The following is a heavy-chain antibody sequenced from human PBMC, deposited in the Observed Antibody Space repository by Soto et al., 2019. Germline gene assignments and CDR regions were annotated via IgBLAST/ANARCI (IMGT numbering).Heavy chain of an antibody. CDR3: AHLSSPNWFDP. Sequence: GSGPTLVNPTQTLTLTCSFSGFSLTTSGVGVGWIRQPPGKALEWLTLIYWDDDKLYSPSLKSRISITKDTTKNQVVLTMTNMDPADTGTYYCAHLSSPNWFDPWGQGVLVTVSS. D-gene: IGHD2-2*01. CDR2: IYWDDDK. CDR1: GFSLTTSGVG. V-gene: IGHV2-5*02. J-gene: IGHJ5*02.